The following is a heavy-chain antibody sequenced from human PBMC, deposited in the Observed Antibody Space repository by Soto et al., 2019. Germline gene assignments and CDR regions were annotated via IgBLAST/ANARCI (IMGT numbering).Heavy chain of an antibody. CDR1: GFTFSSYA. Sequence: VQLLESGGGLVQPGGSRRLSCAASGFTFSSYAMSWVRQAPGKGLEWVSTMSGSGGYTYYADSVEGRFAISRDNSKNTLYLQMADLRAEDTAVYYCATFRFCTSTSCYGREGGFWGQGTLVTVSS. J-gene: IGHJ4*02. CDR2: MSGSGGYT. CDR3: ATFRFCTSTSCYGREGGF. D-gene: IGHD2-2*01. V-gene: IGHV3-23*01.